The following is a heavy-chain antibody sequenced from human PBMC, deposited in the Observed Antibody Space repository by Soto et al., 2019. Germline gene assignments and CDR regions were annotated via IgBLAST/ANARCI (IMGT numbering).Heavy chain of an antibody. CDR3: ARGRITMLRGVEVDYYYYGMDV. CDR1: GGSFSGYY. Sequence: SETLSLTCAVYGGSFSGYYWSWIRQPPGKGLEWIGEINHSGSTNYNPSLKSRVTISVDTSKNQFSLKLSSVTAADTAVYYCARGRITMLRGVEVDYYYYGMDVWGQGTTVTVSS. J-gene: IGHJ6*02. CDR2: INHSGST. D-gene: IGHD3-10*01. V-gene: IGHV4-34*01.